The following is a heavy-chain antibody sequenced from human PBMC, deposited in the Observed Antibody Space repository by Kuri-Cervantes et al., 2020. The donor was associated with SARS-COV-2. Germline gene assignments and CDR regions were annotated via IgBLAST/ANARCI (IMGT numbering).Heavy chain of an antibody. J-gene: IGHJ6*03. CDR3: ARAGWKQQLVRGYYYYMDV. Sequence: SVKVSCKASGGTFSSYAISWVRQAPGQGLEWMGGIIPIFGTANYAQKFQGRVTITADESTSTAYMELSSLRSEDTAVYYCARAGWKQQLVRGYYYYMDVWGKGTTVTVSS. V-gene: IGHV1-69*13. CDR1: GGTFSSYA. D-gene: IGHD6-13*01. CDR2: IIPIFGTA.